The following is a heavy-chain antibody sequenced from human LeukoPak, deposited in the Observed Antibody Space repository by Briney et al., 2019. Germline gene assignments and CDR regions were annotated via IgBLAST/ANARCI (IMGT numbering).Heavy chain of an antibody. CDR1: GGSISSYY. D-gene: IGHD6-19*01. J-gene: IGHJ4*02. Sequence: SETLSLTCTVSGGSISSYYWSWIRRPPGKGLEWIGYIYYSGSTNYNPSLKSRVTISVDTSKNQFSLKLSSVTAADTAVYYCARHGYSSGWYDYWGQGTLVTVSS. V-gene: IGHV4-59*08. CDR3: ARHGYSSGWYDY. CDR2: IYYSGST.